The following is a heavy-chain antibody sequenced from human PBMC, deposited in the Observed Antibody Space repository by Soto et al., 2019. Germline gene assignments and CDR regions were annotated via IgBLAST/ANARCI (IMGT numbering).Heavy chain of an antibody. Sequence: QVQLQESGPGLVKPSETLSLTCTVSGGSISSYYWSWIRQPPGKGLEWIGYIYYSGRTNYNPSLKRRVTLSVDPSKNQLSLKLSSVTAADTAVYYCARLLWSRGDWFDPWGQGTLVTVSS. J-gene: IGHJ5*02. D-gene: IGHD3-10*01. CDR1: GGSISSYY. CDR3: ARLLWSRGDWFDP. V-gene: IGHV4-59*08. CDR2: IYYSGRT.